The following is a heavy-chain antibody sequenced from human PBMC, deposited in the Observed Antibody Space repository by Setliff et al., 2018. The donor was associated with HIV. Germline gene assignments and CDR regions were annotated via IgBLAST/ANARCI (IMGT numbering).Heavy chain of an antibody. V-gene: IGHV3-23*01. Sequence: GGSLRLSCAASELTFSNYAMTWVRQAPGKGLGWVSSLSGSGGSTYYADSVKGRFTISRDNSKNTLYLRMNSLRAEDTAVYYCAKDTQTGYYDYWGQGTLVTVSS. J-gene: IGHJ4*02. CDR1: ELTFSNYA. CDR2: LSGSGGST. D-gene: IGHD3-10*01. CDR3: AKDTQTGYYDY.